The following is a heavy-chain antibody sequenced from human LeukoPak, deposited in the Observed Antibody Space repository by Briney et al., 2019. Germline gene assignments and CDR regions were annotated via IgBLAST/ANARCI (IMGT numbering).Heavy chain of an antibody. D-gene: IGHD5-24*01. CDR1: GFTVSDNY. V-gene: IGHV3-66*01. J-gene: IGHJ4*02. CDR3: ARGDGYNFFFN. CDR2: IYRGSST. Sequence: GGSLRLSCAASGFTVSDNYMSWVRQAPGKGLEWVSVIYRGSSTYYADSVKGRFTISRDNSKNTLYLQMNSLRAEDTAVYYCARGDGYNFFFNWGQGTLVTVSS.